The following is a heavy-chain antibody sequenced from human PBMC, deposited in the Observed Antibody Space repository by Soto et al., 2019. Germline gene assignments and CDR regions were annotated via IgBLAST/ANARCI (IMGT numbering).Heavy chain of an antibody. CDR2: IRSKAYGGTT. V-gene: IGHV3-49*03. CDR1: GFTFGDYA. Sequence: GGSLRLSCTASGFTFGDYAMSWFRQAPGKGLEWVGFIRSKAYGGTTEYAASVKGRFTISRDDSKSIAYLQMNSLKTEDTAVYYCTRDFPHYDFWSGSNNWFDPWGQGTLVTVSS. D-gene: IGHD3-3*01. J-gene: IGHJ5*02. CDR3: TRDFPHYDFWSGSNNWFDP.